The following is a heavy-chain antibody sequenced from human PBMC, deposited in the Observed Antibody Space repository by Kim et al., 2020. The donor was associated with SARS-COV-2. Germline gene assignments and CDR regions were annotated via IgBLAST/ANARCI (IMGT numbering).Heavy chain of an antibody. J-gene: IGHJ5*02. CDR3: ARDGGAPMVRGFIIAAGVDP. V-gene: IGHV4-61*02. CDR2: IYTSGST. Sequence: SETLSLTCTVSGGSISSGSYYWSWIRQPAGKGLEWIGRIYTSGSTNYNPSLKSRVTISVDTSKNQFSLKLSSVTAADTAVYYCARDGGAPMVRGFIIAAGVDPWGQGTLVTVSS. CDR1: GGSISSGSYY. D-gene: IGHD3-10*01.